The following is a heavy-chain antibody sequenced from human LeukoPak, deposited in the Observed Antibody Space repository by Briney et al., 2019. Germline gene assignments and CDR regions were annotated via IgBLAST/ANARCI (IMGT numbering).Heavy chain of an antibody. V-gene: IGHV3-48*01. J-gene: IGHJ4*02. Sequence: GGSLRLSCAASGFPFSSHWVSWFRQSPGKGLEWVSYISSSSSTIYYADSVKGRFTISRDNAKNSLYLQMNSLRAEDTAVYYCAREVLVRMGFYYWGQGTLVTVSS. CDR2: ISSSSSTI. CDR1: GFPFSSHW. D-gene: IGHD1-14*01. CDR3: AREVLVRMGFYY.